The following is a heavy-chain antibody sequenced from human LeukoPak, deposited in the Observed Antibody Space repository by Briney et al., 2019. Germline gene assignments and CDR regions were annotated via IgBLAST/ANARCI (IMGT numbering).Heavy chain of an antibody. CDR3: ARHPHYCSSTRCYRFDP. J-gene: IGHJ5*02. CDR2: IYYSGST. Sequence: SETLSLTCTVSGGSISSYYWSWIRQPPGKGLEWIGYIYYSGSTNYNPSLKSRVTISVDTSKNQFSLKLSSVTAADTAVYYCARHPHYCSSTRCYRFDPWGQGTLVTVSS. V-gene: IGHV4-59*08. CDR1: GGSISSYY. D-gene: IGHD2-2*02.